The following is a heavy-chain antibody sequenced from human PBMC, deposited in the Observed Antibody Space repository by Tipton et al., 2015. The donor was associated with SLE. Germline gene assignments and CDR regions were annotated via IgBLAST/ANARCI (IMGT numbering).Heavy chain of an antibody. J-gene: IGHJ3*02. Sequence: GSLRLSCAVSGFSFSLRDYGMHWVRQAPGKGLEWVANIRPDGGEIFYVDSVKGRFTISRDTAKNSVYLQMDSLRVGDTAVYYCAREYSGSYYPAFDIWGQGTMVTVSS. CDR1: GFSFSLRDYG. CDR3: AREYSGSYYPAFDI. V-gene: IGHV3-7*01. D-gene: IGHD1-26*01. CDR2: IRPDGGEI.